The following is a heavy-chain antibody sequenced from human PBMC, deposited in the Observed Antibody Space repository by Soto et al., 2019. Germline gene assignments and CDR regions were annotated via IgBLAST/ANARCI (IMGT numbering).Heavy chain of an antibody. CDR3: ARVVGKNYFDP. V-gene: IGHV4-59*01. D-gene: IGHD1-7*01. Sequence: QVQLQESGPGLVKTSETLSLTCTVSGGSISGYYWSWIRQPPGKGLEWIGYIYYTGSTYYNPSLKSRVTISLDTSRNQFSLKLTSVTAADTAVYYCARVVGKNYFDPWGQGTLVTVSS. CDR1: GGSISGYY. CDR2: IYYTGST. J-gene: IGHJ5*02.